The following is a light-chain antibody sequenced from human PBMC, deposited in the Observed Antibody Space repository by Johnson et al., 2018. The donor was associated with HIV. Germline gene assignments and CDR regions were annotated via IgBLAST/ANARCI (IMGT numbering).Light chain of an antibody. CDR1: SSNIGNNY. J-gene: IGLJ1*01. CDR2: YNG. Sequence: QSILTQPPSVSAAPGQKVTISCSGSSSNIGNNYVSWYQQVPGAAPKLLIYYNGKRPSGIPDRFSGSKSGTSATLGITGLQTGDEADYYCGTWDSSLSAVVFGTGTKVTVL. V-gene: IGLV1-51*01. CDR3: GTWDSSLSAVV.